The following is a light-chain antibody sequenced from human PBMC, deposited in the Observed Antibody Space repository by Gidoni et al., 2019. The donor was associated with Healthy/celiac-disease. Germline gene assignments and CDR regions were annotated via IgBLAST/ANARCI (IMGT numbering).Light chain of an antibody. Sequence: DIQMTQSPSTLSASVGDRVTITCRASQSISSWLAWYQQKPGKAPKLLIYKASSLERGVPSRVSGGGSGTEFTLTISSLQPDDYATYYCQQYHSYPLTFXGXTKLXIK. CDR3: QQYHSYPLT. J-gene: IGKJ4*01. CDR1: QSISSW. CDR2: KAS. V-gene: IGKV1-5*03.